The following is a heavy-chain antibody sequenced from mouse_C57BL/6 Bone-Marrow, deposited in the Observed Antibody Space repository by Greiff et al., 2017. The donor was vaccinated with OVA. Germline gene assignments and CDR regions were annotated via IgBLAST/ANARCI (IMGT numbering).Heavy chain of an antibody. CDR3: ANGFGNYGPY. D-gene: IGHD2-1*01. J-gene: IGHJ2*01. Sequence: DVKLQESVAELVRPGASVKLSCTASGFNITHSHMNWVKQRPEQGLEWIGRIDPTNGSTKYNPKFQGKATITADTSSTTAYLQLSSLSAEDTSIYYWANGFGNYGPYWGQGTTLTVSS. CDR2: IDPTNGST. V-gene: IGHV14-3*01. CDR1: GFNITHSH.